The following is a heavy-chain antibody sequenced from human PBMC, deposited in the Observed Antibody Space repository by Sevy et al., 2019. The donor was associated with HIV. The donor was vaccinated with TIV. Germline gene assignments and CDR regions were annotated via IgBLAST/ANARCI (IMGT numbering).Heavy chain of an antibody. Sequence: ASVKVSCKASGYTFNRYGISWVRQAPGQGIEWMGWISAYNGNTNYAQKLEGRVTMTTDTSTSTAYMELRSLRSDDTAVYYCARDSSTARSYYYYDGMDVSGQGTSVTVSS. CDR3: ARDSSTARSYYYYDGMDV. D-gene: IGHD2-2*01. CDR1: GYTFNRYG. CDR2: ISAYNGNT. J-gene: IGHJ6*02. V-gene: IGHV1-18*01.